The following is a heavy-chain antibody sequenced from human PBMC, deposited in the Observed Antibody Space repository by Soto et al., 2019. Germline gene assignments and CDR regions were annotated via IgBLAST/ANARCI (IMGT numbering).Heavy chain of an antibody. CDR1: GFTFSSYA. CDR3: ARQLLWLGESNDAFDI. Sequence: QVQLVESGGGVVQPGRSLRLSCAASGFTFSSYAMHWVRQAPGKGLEWVAVISYDGSNKYYADSVKGRFTISRDNSKNTLYLQMNSLRAEDTAVYYCARQLLWLGESNDAFDIWGQGTMVTVSS. J-gene: IGHJ3*02. D-gene: IGHD3-10*01. V-gene: IGHV3-30-3*01. CDR2: ISYDGSNK.